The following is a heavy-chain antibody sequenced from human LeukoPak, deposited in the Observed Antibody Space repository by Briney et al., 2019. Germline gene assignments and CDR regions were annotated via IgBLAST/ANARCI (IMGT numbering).Heavy chain of an antibody. J-gene: IGHJ4*02. CDR2: ISGSSGII. V-gene: IGHV3-48*04. CDR1: GFTFNTYT. D-gene: IGHD3-3*01. CDR3: VRERNNFWSGHHSIFDS. Sequence: GGSLRLSCAASGFTFNTYTMNWVRQAPGKGLEWVSYISGSSGIIDYADSVRGRFTFSRDNAENTLFLEMSSLRVEDTAVYYCVRERNNFWSGHHSIFDSWGQGTLVTVSS.